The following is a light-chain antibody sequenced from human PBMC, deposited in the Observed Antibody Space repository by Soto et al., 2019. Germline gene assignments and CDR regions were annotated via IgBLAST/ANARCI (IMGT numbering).Light chain of an antibody. CDR3: SSYASSSTLV. CDR2: DVS. V-gene: IGLV2-14*03. J-gene: IGLJ3*02. CDR1: SSDIGGYNY. Sequence: QSALTQPASVSGSPGQSITISCTGTSSDIGGYNYVSWYQQQPGKAPKRLIYDVSNRPSGVSDRFSGSKSGNTASLTISGLQAEDEADYYCSSYASSSTLVFGGGTKVTVL.